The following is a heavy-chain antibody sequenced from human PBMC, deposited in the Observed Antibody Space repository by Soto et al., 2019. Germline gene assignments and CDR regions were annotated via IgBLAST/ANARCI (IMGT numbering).Heavy chain of an antibody. CDR1: GFSFDYFA. CDR2: ISGGGDIT. J-gene: IGHJ4*02. V-gene: IGHV3-23*01. Sequence: GSLRLSCAASGFSFDYFAMGWVRQAPGRGLEWVSSISGGGDITYDGDSFKGRFIISRDKSKNTLYLEMNNLRVDDTAEYYCAKSTGYSGYDHFDFWGQGTVVTVSS. CDR3: AKSTGYSGYDHFDF. D-gene: IGHD5-12*01.